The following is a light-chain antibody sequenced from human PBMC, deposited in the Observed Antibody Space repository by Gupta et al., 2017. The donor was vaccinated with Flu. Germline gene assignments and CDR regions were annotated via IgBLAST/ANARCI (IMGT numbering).Light chain of an antibody. CDR1: QSINNW. V-gene: IGKV1-5*03. J-gene: IGKJ4*01. CDR2: KAS. Sequence: DIQMTQSPSTFTASVGDRVTITCRASQSINNWLAWYQQKPGKAPNLLIYKASNLKSGVPSRFSGSESGTEFTLTINSLQPDDFATYYCQQHLSYPLTFGGGTKVEIK. CDR3: QQHLSYPLT.